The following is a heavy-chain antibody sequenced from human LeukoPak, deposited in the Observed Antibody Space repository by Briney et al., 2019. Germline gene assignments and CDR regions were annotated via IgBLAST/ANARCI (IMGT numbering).Heavy chain of an antibody. D-gene: IGHD1-26*01. Sequence: PGGSLRLSCAASGFTFSTYWMHWVRQAPGKGLVWVSHINVDGSTTSYADSVKGRFTISRDNAKNTLYLEMNSLRAEDTAVYYCARGELPAWYRYWGQGTLVTVSS. V-gene: IGHV3-74*01. J-gene: IGHJ4*02. CDR2: INVDGSTT. CDR3: ARGELPAWYRY. CDR1: GFTFSTYW.